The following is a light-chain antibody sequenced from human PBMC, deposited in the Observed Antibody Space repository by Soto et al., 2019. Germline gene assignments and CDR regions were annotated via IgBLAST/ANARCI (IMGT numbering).Light chain of an antibody. CDR2: EVN. Sequence: QSALTQPDSVSGSPGQSITISCTGTSSDVGGYNYVSWYQQHPGKAPKLMIYEVNDRPSGVSNRFSGSKSGNTASLTISGLQPEDEADYYCSSYTTNHTRVFGGGTKLTVL. CDR3: SSYTTNHTRV. CDR1: SSDVGGYNY. V-gene: IGLV2-14*01. J-gene: IGLJ3*02.